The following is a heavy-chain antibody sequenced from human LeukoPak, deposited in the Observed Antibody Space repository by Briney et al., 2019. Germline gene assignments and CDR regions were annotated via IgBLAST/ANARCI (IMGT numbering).Heavy chain of an antibody. Sequence: GGSLRLSCAASEFTFSSYAMHWVRQAPGKGLGWVAVISYDGSNKYYTDSVKGRFTISRDNSKNTLYLQMNSLRAEDTAVYYCAGGTCGGDCYLTYWGQGTLVTVSS. V-gene: IGHV3-30-3*01. D-gene: IGHD2-21*02. CDR2: ISYDGSNK. J-gene: IGHJ4*02. CDR3: AGGTCGGDCYLTY. CDR1: EFTFSSYA.